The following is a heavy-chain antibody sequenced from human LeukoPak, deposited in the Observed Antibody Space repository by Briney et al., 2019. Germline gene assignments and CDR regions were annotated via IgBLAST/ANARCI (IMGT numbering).Heavy chain of an antibody. J-gene: IGHJ4*02. CDR1: GFTFDDYA. CDR2: ISWNSGSI. CDR3: AKDSGSYSLLDY. Sequence: GGSLRLSCAASGFTFDDYAMHWVRQAPGKGLEWVSGISWNSGSIGYADSVKGRFTISRDNAKNSLYLQMNSLRAEDTAVYYCAKDSGSYSLLDYWGQGTLVTVSS. V-gene: IGHV3-9*01. D-gene: IGHD1-26*01.